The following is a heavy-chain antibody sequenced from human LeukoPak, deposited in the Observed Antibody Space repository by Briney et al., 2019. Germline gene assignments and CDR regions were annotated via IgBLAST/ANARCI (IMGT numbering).Heavy chain of an antibody. D-gene: IGHD6-13*01. J-gene: IGHJ4*02. CDR2: IYTSGSA. Sequence: SETLSLTCTVSGDSISVYYWTWIRQPAGKGLEWIGRIYTSGSANYNPFLKSRVTMSVDTSKNQFSLRLTSVTAADTAVYYCARGGDSSSWSVDHWGQGTLVTVSS. CDR3: ARGGDSSSWSVDH. CDR1: GDSISVYY. V-gene: IGHV4-4*07.